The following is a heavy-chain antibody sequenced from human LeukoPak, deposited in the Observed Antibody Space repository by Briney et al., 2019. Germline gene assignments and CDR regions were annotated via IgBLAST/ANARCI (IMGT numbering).Heavy chain of an antibody. J-gene: IGHJ3*02. V-gene: IGHV3-23*01. CDR3: AKNWGATIYYAFDI. Sequence: GGSLRLSCAASGFTFSSYAISWVRQAPGRGLEWVSAISGSGGYTYYADSVKGRFTISRDNSKNTLYLQMNSLRAEDTAVYYCAKNWGATIYYAFDIWGQGTMVTVSS. CDR1: GFTFSSYA. CDR2: ISGSGGYT. D-gene: IGHD5-12*01.